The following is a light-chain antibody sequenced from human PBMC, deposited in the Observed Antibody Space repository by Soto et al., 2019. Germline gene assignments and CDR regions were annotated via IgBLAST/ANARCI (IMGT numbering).Light chain of an antibody. V-gene: IGLV2-8*01. CDR3: SSYAGSNNVI. Sequence: QSVLTQPPSASGSPGQSVAISCTGTSSDVGGNNYVSWYQQHPGKAPELMVYEVTKRPSGVPDRFSGSKSGNTASLTVSGLQAEDEADYYCSSYAGSNNVIFGGGTKLTVL. J-gene: IGLJ2*01. CDR1: SSDVGGNNY. CDR2: EVT.